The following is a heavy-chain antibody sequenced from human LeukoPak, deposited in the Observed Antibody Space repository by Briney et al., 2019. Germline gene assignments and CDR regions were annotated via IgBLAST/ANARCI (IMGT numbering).Heavy chain of an antibody. V-gene: IGHV4-38-2*02. D-gene: IGHD1-26*01. CDR2: IYHSGST. Sequence: SETLSLTYTVSGYSISSGYYWGWIRQPPGKGLEWIGSIYHSGSTYYNPSLKSRVTISKDTSKNQFSLKLTSVTAADTAVYYCARANFPYSGSPIWFDPWGQGTLVTVSS. CDR3: ARANFPYSGSPIWFDP. J-gene: IGHJ5*02. CDR1: GYSISSGYY.